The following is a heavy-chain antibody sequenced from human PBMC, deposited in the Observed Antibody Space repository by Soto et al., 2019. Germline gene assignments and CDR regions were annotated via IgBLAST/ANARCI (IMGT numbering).Heavy chain of an antibody. CDR3: ARGGERITIFGVVIRPYYYGMDV. CDR2: INHSGST. D-gene: IGHD3-3*01. Sequence: SETLSLTCAVYGGSFGGYYWSWIRQPPGKGLEWIGEINHSGSTNYNPSLKSRVTISVDTSKNQFSLKLSSVTAADTAVYYCARGGERITIFGVVIRPYYYGMDVWGQGTTVTVSS. V-gene: IGHV4-34*01. J-gene: IGHJ6*02. CDR1: GGSFGGYY.